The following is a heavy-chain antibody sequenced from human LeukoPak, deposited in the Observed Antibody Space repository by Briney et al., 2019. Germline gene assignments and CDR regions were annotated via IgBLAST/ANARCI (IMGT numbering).Heavy chain of an antibody. Sequence: SETLSLTCTVSGGSISSYYWSWIRQPPGKGLEWIGYIYYSGSTNYNPSLKSRVTISVDTSKNQFSLKLSSVTAADTAVYYCARDLTYYYDGRESGGFDYWGQGTLVTVSS. D-gene: IGHD3-22*01. CDR3: ARDLTYYYDGRESGGFDY. V-gene: IGHV4-59*01. CDR1: GGSISSYY. J-gene: IGHJ4*02. CDR2: IYYSGST.